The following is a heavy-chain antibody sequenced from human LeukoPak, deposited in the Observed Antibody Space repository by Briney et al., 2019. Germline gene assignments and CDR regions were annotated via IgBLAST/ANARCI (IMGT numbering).Heavy chain of an antibody. D-gene: IGHD3-3*01. CDR1: GGTFSSYA. CDR2: IIPIFGTA. CDR3: ARKTIFGVDDAFDI. Sequence: ASVKVSCKASGGTFSSYAISWVRQAPGQGLEWMGGIIPIFGTANYAQKFQGRVTITADESTSTAYMELSSLRSEDTAVYYCARKTIFGVDDAFDIWGQGTMVTVSS. J-gene: IGHJ3*02. V-gene: IGHV1-69*13.